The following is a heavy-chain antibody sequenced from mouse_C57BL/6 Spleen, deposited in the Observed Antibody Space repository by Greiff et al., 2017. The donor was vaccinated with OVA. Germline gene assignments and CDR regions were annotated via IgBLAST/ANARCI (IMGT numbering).Heavy chain of an antibody. CDR2: IDPSDSYT. V-gene: IGHV1-50*01. CDR1: GYTFTSYW. Sequence: VQLQQPGAELVKPGASVKLSCKASGYTFTSYWMQWVKQRPGQGLEWIGEIDPSDSYTNYNQKFKGKATLTVDKSSSTAYMQLSSLTSEDSAVYYCARSPCPDYWGQGTTLTVSS. CDR3: ARSPCPDY. J-gene: IGHJ2*01.